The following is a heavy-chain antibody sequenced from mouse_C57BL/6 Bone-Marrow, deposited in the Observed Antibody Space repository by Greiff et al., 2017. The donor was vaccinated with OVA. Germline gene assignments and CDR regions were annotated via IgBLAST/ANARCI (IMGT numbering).Heavy chain of an antibody. V-gene: IGHV5-6*02. CDR1: GFTFSSYG. D-gene: IGHD1-1*01. Sequence: EVKLVESGGDLVKPGGSLKLSCAASGFTFSSYGMSWVRQTPDKRLEWVATISSGGSYTYYPDSVKGRITISRDNAKNTLYLQMSSLKSEDTSRYYFARHALITTIVATRNYFDYWGQSTTHTVTS. CDR3: ARHALITTIVATRNYFDY. CDR2: ISSGGSYT. J-gene: IGHJ2*01.